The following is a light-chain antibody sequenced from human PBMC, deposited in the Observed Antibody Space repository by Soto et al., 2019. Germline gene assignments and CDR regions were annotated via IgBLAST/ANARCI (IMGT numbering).Light chain of an antibody. CDR1: QSISSW. CDR2: DAS. CDR3: QQYNSYSWT. Sequence: IPMTQSPSTLSASIGDRVTITCRASQSISSWLAWYQQKPGKAPKLLIYDASSLESGVPSRFSGSGSGTEFTLTISSLQPDDFATYYCQQYNSYSWTFGQGTKVAIK. V-gene: IGKV1-5*01. J-gene: IGKJ1*01.